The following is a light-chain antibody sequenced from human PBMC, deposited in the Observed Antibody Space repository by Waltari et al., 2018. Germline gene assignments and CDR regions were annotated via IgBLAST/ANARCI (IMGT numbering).Light chain of an antibody. J-gene: IGLJ2*01. Sequence: QSALTQPASVSGSPGQSITISCTGTSSDVGNYTRVSWDQQHPGKAPQLLIYVVSKRHSGVSERFSGSKSGDMASLTISGLQPEDEAEYFCSSYAGSSKGVFGGGTKVTVL. CDR2: VVS. V-gene: IGLV2-23*02. CDR1: SSDVGNYTR. CDR3: SSYAGSSKGV.